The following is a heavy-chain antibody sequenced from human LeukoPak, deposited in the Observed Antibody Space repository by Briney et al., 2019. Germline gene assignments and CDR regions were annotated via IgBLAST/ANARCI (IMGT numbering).Heavy chain of an antibody. D-gene: IGHD3-3*01. Sequence: GGSLRLSCVVSGITLSNYSMSWVRQAPGKGLEWVSGISERGGSTNYADSVKGRFIISRDTSKNTVYLQMNSLRAEDTAVYYCAKVAQYRYDFWSGYPAYYFDYWGQGTLVTVSS. V-gene: IGHV3-23*01. CDR3: AKVAQYRYDFWSGYPAYYFDY. CDR1: GITLSNYS. CDR2: ISERGGST. J-gene: IGHJ4*02.